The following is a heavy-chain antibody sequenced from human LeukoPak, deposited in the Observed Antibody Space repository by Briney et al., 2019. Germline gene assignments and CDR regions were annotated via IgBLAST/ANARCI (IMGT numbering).Heavy chain of an antibody. CDR2: ISYSGST. D-gene: IGHD3-22*01. J-gene: IGHJ3*02. Sequence: SETLSLTCTVSGGSISSGGHYWSWIRQHPGRGLEWIAYISYSGSTYYNPSLKSRIIISVDTSKNRFSLKLSSVTAADTAVYFCARGAFNYYDTIGYSNDAFDIWGQGTMVAVSS. CDR1: GGSISSGGHY. V-gene: IGHV4-31*03. CDR3: ARGAFNYYDTIGYSNDAFDI.